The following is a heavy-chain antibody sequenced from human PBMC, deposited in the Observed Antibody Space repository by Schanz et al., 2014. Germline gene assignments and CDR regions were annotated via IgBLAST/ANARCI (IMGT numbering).Heavy chain of an antibody. CDR1: GFTFSPYW. CDR2: INGDGSNT. V-gene: IGHV3-74*02. Sequence: EVQLVESGGGLVQPGGSLRLSCGSSGFTFSPYWMHWVRQAPGKGLVWVSRINGDGSNTNYADSVKGRFTISRDNSKNTLYLQMNSLRAEDTAVYYCAKGRFGELSAFDIWGQGTMVTVSP. CDR3: AKGRFGELSAFDI. D-gene: IGHD3-10*01. J-gene: IGHJ3*02.